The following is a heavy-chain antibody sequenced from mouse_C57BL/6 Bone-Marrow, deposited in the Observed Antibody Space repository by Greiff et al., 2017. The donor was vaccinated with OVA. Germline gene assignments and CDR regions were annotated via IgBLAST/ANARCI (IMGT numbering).Heavy chain of an antibody. CDR2: IYPGDGDT. V-gene: IGHV1-82*01. CDR3: ARYGDGSSHWYFDV. D-gene: IGHD1-1*01. J-gene: IGHJ1*03. CDR1: GYAFSSSW. Sequence: QVQLQQSGPELVKPGASVKISCKASGYAFSSSWMNWVKQRPGKGLEWIGRIYPGDGDTNYNGKFKGKATLTADKSSSTAYMQLSRLTSEDSAVYFCARYGDGSSHWYFDVGGTGTTVTVSS.